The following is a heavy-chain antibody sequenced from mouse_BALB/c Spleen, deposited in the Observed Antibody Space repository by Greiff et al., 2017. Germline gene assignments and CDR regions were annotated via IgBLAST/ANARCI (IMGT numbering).Heavy chain of an antibody. Sequence: EVHLVESGGGLVQPGGSMKLSCVASGFTFSNYWMNWVRQSPEKGLEWVAEIRLKSNNYATHYAESVKGRFTISRDDSKSSVYLQMNNLRAEDTGIYYCTRDWDGAWFAYWGQGTLVTVSA. V-gene: IGHV6-6*02. CDR3: TRDWDGAWFAY. CDR2: IRLKSNNYAT. J-gene: IGHJ3*01. CDR1: GFTFSNYW. D-gene: IGHD4-1*01.